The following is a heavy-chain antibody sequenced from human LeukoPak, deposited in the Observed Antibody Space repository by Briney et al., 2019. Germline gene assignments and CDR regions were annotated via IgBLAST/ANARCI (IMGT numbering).Heavy chain of an antibody. CDR1: GYNFTSYD. CDR2: MNPNSGNT. V-gene: IGHV1-8*01. CDR3: ARGGVTGPSPY. J-gene: IGHJ4*02. D-gene: IGHD1-14*01. Sequence: GSSVNVSCKASGYNFTSYDINWVRQATRQGREWMGWMNPNSGNTGYAQKFQGRVTMTSNTSISTAYMELSSLRSEDTAVYYSARGGVTGPSPYWGQGTLVTVSS.